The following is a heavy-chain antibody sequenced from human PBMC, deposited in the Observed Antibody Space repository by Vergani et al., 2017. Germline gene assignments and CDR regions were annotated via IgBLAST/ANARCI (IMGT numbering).Heavy chain of an antibody. Sequence: QVQLVESGGGVVQPGRSLRLSCAASGFTFSSYGMHWVRQAPGKGLEWVAVIWYDGSNKYYADSVKGRFTISRDNSKNTLYLQMNSLRAEDTAVYYCARVPSIAAARPYYYYYYYMDVWGKGTTVTVSS. D-gene: IGHD6-13*01. CDR3: ARVPSIAAARPYYYYYYYMDV. V-gene: IGHV3-33*01. CDR2: IWYDGSNK. J-gene: IGHJ6*03. CDR1: GFTFSSYG.